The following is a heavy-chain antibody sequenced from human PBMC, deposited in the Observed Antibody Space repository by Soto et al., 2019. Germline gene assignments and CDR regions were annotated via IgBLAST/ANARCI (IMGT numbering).Heavy chain of an antibody. Sequence: GGSLRLSCAAARFTFSTYGMHWVRQAPGKGLEWVSFISYDGSNKYYADSVKGRFTISRDNSKNTLYLQMNSLRVEDTAVFYCAKDHDPHITGPSDLWGQGTLVTVSS. V-gene: IGHV3-30*18. CDR1: RFTFSTYG. J-gene: IGHJ5*02. CDR3: AKDHDPHITGPSDL. CDR2: ISYDGSNK. D-gene: IGHD1-20*01.